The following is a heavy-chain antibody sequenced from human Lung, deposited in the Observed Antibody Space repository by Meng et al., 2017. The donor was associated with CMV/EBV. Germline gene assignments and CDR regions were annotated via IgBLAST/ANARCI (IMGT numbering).Heavy chain of an antibody. J-gene: IGHJ4*02. CDR2: MNPESGNT. D-gene: IGHD2-2*01. V-gene: IGHV1-8*01. CDR1: GYTFTSYD. CDR3: ARATRNQLLSDN. Sequence: ASXXVSXKASGYTFTSYDISWVRQAIGQGLEWMGWMNPESGNTGYARKFRGRVTFTRSTSITTAYMELTSLRSEDTAVYHCARATRNQLLSDNWGQGTLVTVSS.